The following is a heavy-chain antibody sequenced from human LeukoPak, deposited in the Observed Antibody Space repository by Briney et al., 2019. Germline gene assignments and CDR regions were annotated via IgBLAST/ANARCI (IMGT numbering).Heavy chain of an antibody. D-gene: IGHD5-24*01. J-gene: IGHJ4*02. V-gene: IGHV3-53*01. Sequence: PGGSLRLSCAASEFTVSSNYMSWVRQAPGKGLEWVSVIYSGGSTYYADSVKGRFTISRDESKNMLYLQMNSLTAEDTAVYYCARGGDGDNGYPFDYWGQGTPVTVSS. CDR1: EFTVSSNY. CDR2: IYSGGST. CDR3: ARGGDGDNGYPFDY.